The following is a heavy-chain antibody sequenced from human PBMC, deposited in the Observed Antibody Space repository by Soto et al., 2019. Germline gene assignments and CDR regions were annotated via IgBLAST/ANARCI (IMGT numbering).Heavy chain of an antibody. CDR2: ISYDGSNK. J-gene: IGHJ6*03. CDR1: GFTFSSYA. CDR3: ARASSHSYGSGFHQDYYYYMDV. Sequence: GGSLRLSCAASGFTFSSYAMHWVRQAPGKGLEWVAVISYDGSNKYYADSVKGRFTISRDNSKNTLYLQMNSLRAEDTAVYYCARASSHSYGSGFHQDYYYYMDVWGKGTTVTVSS. V-gene: IGHV3-30*14. D-gene: IGHD3-10*01.